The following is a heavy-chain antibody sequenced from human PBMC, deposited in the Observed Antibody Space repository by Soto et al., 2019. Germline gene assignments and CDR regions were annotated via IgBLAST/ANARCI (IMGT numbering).Heavy chain of an antibody. CDR1: GYTFTSYG. J-gene: IGHJ4*02. CDR3: ARDFVPAYSGYSDY. Sequence: QVQLVQSGAEVKKPGASVKVACKASGYTFTSYGINWVRQAPGQGLEWMGWISAYNGNTNYVQKFQGRVTMTTDTXXGTAYMELRSLRSDDTAVYYCARDFVPAYSGYSDYWGQGTLVTVSS. V-gene: IGHV1-18*01. CDR2: ISAYNGNT. D-gene: IGHD5-12*01.